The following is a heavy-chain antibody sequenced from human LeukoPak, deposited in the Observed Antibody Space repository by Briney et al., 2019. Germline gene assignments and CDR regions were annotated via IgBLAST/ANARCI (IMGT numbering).Heavy chain of an antibody. CDR1: GGSISSSPYY. CDR3: ARLGSGYYFDY. Sequence: SETLSLTCTVSGGSISSSPYYWGWIRQPPGEGLEWIGSIYYSGSTYYNPSLKSRVTISVDTSKNQFSLKLSSVTAADTAVYYCARLGSGYYFDYWGQGTLVTVSS. CDR2: IYYSGST. J-gene: IGHJ4*02. V-gene: IGHV4-39*07. D-gene: IGHD3-22*01.